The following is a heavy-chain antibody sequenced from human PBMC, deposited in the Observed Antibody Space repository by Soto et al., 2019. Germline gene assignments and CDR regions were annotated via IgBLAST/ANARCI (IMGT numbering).Heavy chain of an antibody. D-gene: IGHD3-3*01. CDR1: GGSISSYY. CDR3: ARHGFYDFWSGYYKKYNWFDP. CDR2: IYYSGST. Sequence: SETLSLTCTVSGGSISSYYWSWIRQPPGKGLEWIGYIYYSGSTNYNPSLKSRVTISVDTSKNQFSLKLSSVTAADTAVYYCARHGFYDFWSGYYKKYNWFDPWGQGTLVTSPQ. J-gene: IGHJ5*02. V-gene: IGHV4-59*08.